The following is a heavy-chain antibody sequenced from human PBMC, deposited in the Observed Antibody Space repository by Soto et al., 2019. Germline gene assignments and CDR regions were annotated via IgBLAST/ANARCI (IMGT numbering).Heavy chain of an antibody. J-gene: IGHJ5*02. CDR1: GYTFTRYY. Sequence: GASVKVSCKASGYTFTRYYMHWVRQAPGQGLEWMGWISAYNGNTNYAQKLQGRVTMTTDTSTSTAYMELRSLRSDDTAVYYCARWPLKWPWGQGTLVTVSS. CDR2: ISAYNGNT. D-gene: IGHD1-26*01. CDR3: ARWPLKWP. V-gene: IGHV1-18*04.